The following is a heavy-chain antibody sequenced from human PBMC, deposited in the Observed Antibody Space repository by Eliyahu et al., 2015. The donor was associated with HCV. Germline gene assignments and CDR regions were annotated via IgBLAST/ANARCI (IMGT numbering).Heavy chain of an antibody. CDR1: GFXFXSXA. CDR3: ANSPGESEYCSSTSCYSYGMDV. Sequence: EVQLLESGGGLVQPGGSLRLSCAASGFXFXSXAXXWVRQXPGKGLGGVXXISGSGGSTYYADSVKGRFTISRDNSKNTLYLQMNSLRAEDTAVYYCANSPGESEYCSSTSCYSYGMDVWGQGTTVTVSS. CDR2: ISGSGGST. D-gene: IGHD2-2*01. V-gene: IGHV3-23*01. J-gene: IGHJ6*02.